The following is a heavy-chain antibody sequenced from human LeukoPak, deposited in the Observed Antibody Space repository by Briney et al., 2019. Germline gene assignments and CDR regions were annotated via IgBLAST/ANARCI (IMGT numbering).Heavy chain of an antibody. Sequence: GGTLRLSCAASGFTFSSYGMSWVRQAPGKGLEWVSAISGSGGSTYYADSVKGRFTISRDNSKNTLYLQMNSLRAEDTAVYYCAKAGGTVTSSVLLTTWGQGTLVTVSS. CDR2: ISGSGGST. CDR1: GFTFSSYG. D-gene: IGHD4-17*01. CDR3: AKAGGTVTSSVLLTT. J-gene: IGHJ5*02. V-gene: IGHV3-23*01.